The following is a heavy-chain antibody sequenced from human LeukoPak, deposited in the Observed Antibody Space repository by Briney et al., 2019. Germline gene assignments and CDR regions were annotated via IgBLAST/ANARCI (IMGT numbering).Heavy chain of an antibody. V-gene: IGHV1-24*01. CDR3: ATQVYEPFYFDY. CDR2: FDPEDGEK. D-gene: IGHD2/OR15-2a*01. CDR1: GYTLTELS. Sequence: ASVKVSCTVSGYTLTELSMHWVRQAPGKGLEWMGSFDPEDGEKIYAQKFQGRVTLTEDTSTDTAYMELSSLRSEDTAVYYCATQVYEPFYFDYWGQGTLVTVSS. J-gene: IGHJ4*02.